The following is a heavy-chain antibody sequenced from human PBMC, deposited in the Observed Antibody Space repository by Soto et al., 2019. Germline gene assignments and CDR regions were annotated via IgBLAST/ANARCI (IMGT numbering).Heavy chain of an antibody. J-gene: IGHJ4*02. V-gene: IGHV1-3*04. CDR2: INIGNGHT. Sequence: QVQLVQSGAEVKKPGASVKVSCMASGYAFTTYAIHWVRQAPGQRREWMGWINIGNGHTKYSQKFQDRVTISRDTSASTVNMELTRLRSEDTAVYYCARVGSSYPKDYFDYWGQGTLVTVSS. CDR1: GYAFTTYA. D-gene: IGHD6-6*01. CDR3: ARVGSSYPKDYFDY.